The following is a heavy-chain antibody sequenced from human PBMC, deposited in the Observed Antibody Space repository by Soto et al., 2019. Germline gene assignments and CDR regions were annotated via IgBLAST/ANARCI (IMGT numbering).Heavy chain of an antibody. J-gene: IGHJ4*02. D-gene: IGHD6-6*01. CDR3: AKVPYSSIAALFDY. Sequence: EVQLLESGGGLVQPGGSLRLSCAASGFTFSSYAMSWVRQAPGKGLEWVSAISGSGGSTYYADSVKGRFTISRDNSKNTLYLQMNSLSAEETAVYYFAKVPYSSIAALFDYWGQGTLVTVSS. CDR1: GFTFSSYA. V-gene: IGHV3-23*01. CDR2: ISGSGGST.